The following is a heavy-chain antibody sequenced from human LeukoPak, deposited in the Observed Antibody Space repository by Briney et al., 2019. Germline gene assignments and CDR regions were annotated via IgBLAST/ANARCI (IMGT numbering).Heavy chain of an antibody. CDR3: ARSSYYYAADAFDI. D-gene: IGHD3-10*01. Sequence: SETLSLTCTVSGGSISSSSYYWGWIRQPPGKGLEWIGYIYYSGSTNYNPSLKSRVTISVDTSKNQFSLKLSSVTAADTAVYYCARSSYYYAADAFDIWGQGTMVTVSS. V-gene: IGHV4-61*05. CDR2: IYYSGST. J-gene: IGHJ3*02. CDR1: GGSISSSSYY.